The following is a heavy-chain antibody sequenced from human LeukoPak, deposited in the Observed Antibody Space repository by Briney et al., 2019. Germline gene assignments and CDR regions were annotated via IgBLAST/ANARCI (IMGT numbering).Heavy chain of an antibody. V-gene: IGHV3-30-3*01. CDR3: ARDRGIAARQAGY. CDR2: ISYDGSDK. Sequence: PGGSLRLSCAASGFTFSSYAMHWVRQAPGKGLEWVAVISYDGSDKYYADSVKGRFTISRDNSKNTLYLQMNSLRAEDTAVYYCARDRGIAARQAGYWGQGTLVTVSS. CDR1: GFTFSSYA. D-gene: IGHD6-6*01. J-gene: IGHJ4*02.